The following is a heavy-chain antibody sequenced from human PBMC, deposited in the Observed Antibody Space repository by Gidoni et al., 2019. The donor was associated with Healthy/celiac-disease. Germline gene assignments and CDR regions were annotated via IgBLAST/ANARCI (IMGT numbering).Heavy chain of an antibody. CDR3: AKDFGYQGPMCAFDI. J-gene: IGHJ3*02. D-gene: IGHD2-2*01. V-gene: IGHV3-30*18. CDR2: ISYDGSNK. Sequence: QVQLVESGGGVVQPGRSLRLSCAASGVTFSSYGMHWVRQAPGKGLEWVAVISYDGSNKYYADSVKGRFTISRDNSKNTLYLQMNSLRAEDTAVYYCAKDFGYQGPMCAFDIWGQGTMVTVSS. CDR1: GVTFSSYG.